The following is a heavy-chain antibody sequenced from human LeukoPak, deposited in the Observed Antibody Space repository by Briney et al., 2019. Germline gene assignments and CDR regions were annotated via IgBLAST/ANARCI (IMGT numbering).Heavy chain of an antibody. CDR2: INTNTGNP. Sequence: ASVKVSCKTSGYTFTNYAVNWVRQAPGQGLEWMGWINTNTGNPTYAQGFTGRFVFSLDTSVSTAYLQINNLKAEDTAIYYCARVVDYYDSSGPRGWDAFDIWGQGTMVTVSS. J-gene: IGHJ3*02. CDR1: GYTFTNYA. D-gene: IGHD3-22*01. V-gene: IGHV7-4-1*02. CDR3: ARVVDYYDSSGPRGWDAFDI.